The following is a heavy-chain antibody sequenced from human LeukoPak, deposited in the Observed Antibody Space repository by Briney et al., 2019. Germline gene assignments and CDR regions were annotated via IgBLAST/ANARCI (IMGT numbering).Heavy chain of an antibody. CDR2: INPSGGST. V-gene: IGHV1-46*01. D-gene: IGHD3-10*01. Sequence: ASVKVSCKASGYTFTSYYMHWVRQAPGQGLEWMGIINPSGGSTSYAQKFQGRVTMTRDTSTSTVYMELSSLRSDDTAVYYCARDRVYYYGSGRTSPFDYWGQGTLVTVSS. CDR1: GYTFTSYY. CDR3: ARDRVYYYGSGRTSPFDY. J-gene: IGHJ4*02.